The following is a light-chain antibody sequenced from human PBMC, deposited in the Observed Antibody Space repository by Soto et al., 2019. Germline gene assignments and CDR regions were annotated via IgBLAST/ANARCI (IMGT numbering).Light chain of an antibody. Sequence: DIHMAQSPSSLSASVGDTVTITCRASQNIDMYLNWYQQKPGKAPGVLISGASNLQSGVPSRFSGSGSGTDFTLTISSLQSEDFASYFCQRTFNSPPWTFGQGTKVDIK. J-gene: IGKJ1*01. CDR1: QNIDMY. V-gene: IGKV1-39*01. CDR3: QRTFNSPPWT. CDR2: GAS.